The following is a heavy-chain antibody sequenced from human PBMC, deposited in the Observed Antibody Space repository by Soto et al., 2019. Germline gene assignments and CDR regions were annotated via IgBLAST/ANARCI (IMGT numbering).Heavy chain of an antibody. D-gene: IGHD3-3*01. V-gene: IGHV3-30-3*01. CDR3: AGGRYYDFWSGLRMDV. Sequence: QVQLVESGGGVVQPGRSLRLSCGASGFTFSNYAMDWVRQAPGKGLEWVAVISYDGSNKYYADSVNGRFTISRDNSENTLYLQMNSLTSEDTAVNYGAGGRYYDFWSGLRMDVWGQGTTVTVSS. J-gene: IGHJ6*02. CDR2: ISYDGSNK. CDR1: GFTFSNYA.